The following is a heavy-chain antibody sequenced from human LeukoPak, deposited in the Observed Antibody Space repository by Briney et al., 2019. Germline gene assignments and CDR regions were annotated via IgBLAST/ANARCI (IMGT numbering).Heavy chain of an antibody. V-gene: IGHV1-2*02. J-gene: IGHJ3*02. Sequence: ASVKVSCKASGYTFTGYYMHWVRQAPGQGLEWMGWINPNSGGTNYAQKLQGRVTMTTDTSTSTAYMELRSLRSDDTAVYYCARGDYGGNSLDAFDIWGQGTMVTVSS. CDR2: INPNSGGT. D-gene: IGHD4-23*01. CDR3: ARGDYGGNSLDAFDI. CDR1: GYTFTGYY.